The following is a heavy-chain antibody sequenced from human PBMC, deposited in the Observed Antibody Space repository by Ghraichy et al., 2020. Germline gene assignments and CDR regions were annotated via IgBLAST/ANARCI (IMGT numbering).Heavy chain of an antibody. D-gene: IGHD3-9*01. CDR1: GGSFSGYY. Sequence: SQTLSLTCAVYGGSFSGYYWSWIRQPPGKGLEWIGEINHSGSTNYNPSLKSRVTISVDTSKNQFSLKLSSVTAADTAVYYCARGQGLRYLNWFDPWGQGTLVTVSS. J-gene: IGHJ5*02. CDR2: INHSGST. CDR3: ARGQGLRYLNWFDP. V-gene: IGHV4-34*01.